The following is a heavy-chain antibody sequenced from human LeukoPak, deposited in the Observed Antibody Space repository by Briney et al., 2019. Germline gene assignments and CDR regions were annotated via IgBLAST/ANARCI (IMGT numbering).Heavy chain of an antibody. CDR3: AKGGYDFWSGYPDYFDY. CDR2: IRYDGSNK. J-gene: IGHJ4*02. V-gene: IGHV3-30*02. D-gene: IGHD3-3*01. Sequence: GGSLRLSCAASGFTFSSYGMHWVRQAPGKGLEWVAFIRYDGSNKYYADSVKGRFTISRDNSKNTLYLQMNSLRAEDTAVYHCAKGGYDFWSGYPDYFDYWGQGTLVTVSS. CDR1: GFTFSSYG.